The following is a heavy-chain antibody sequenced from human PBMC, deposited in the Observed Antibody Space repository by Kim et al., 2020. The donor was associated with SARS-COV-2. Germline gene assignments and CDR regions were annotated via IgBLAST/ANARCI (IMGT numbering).Heavy chain of an antibody. CDR3: ARDLELWFGGPDY. Sequence: GGSLRLSCAASGFTFSTYWMSWVRQAPGQGLEWVANIKQGGSEKHYVDSVKGRFTISRDNAKSSLFLQMNSLRAEDTAVYYCARDLELWFGGPDYWGQGTLVTVSS. V-gene: IGHV3-7*03. CDR2: IKQGGSEK. CDR1: GFTFSTYW. D-gene: IGHD3-10*01. J-gene: IGHJ4*02.